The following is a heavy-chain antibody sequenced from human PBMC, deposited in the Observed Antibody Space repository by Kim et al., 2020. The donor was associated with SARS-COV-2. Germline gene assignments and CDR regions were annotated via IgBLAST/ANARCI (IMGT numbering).Heavy chain of an antibody. CDR1: GFTFSSYG. CDR2: IWYDGSNK. D-gene: IGHD3-9*01. J-gene: IGHJ4*02. Sequence: GGSLRLSCAASGFTFSSYGMHWVRQAPGKGLEWVAVIWYDGSNKYYADSVKGRFTISRDNSKNTLYLQMTSLRAEDTAVYYCARSLRYFDWLVPDYWGQGTLVTVSS. CDR3: ARSLRYFDWLVPDY. V-gene: IGHV3-33*01.